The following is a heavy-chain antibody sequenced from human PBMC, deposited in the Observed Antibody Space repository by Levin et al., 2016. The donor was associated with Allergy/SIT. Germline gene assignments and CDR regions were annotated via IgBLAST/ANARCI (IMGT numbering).Heavy chain of an antibody. D-gene: IGHD3-10*01. J-gene: IGHJ4*02. CDR3: ARELPEDYYGSGSYLDY. CDR2: IYYSGST. Sequence: WIRQPPGKGLEWIGYIYYSGSTYYNPSLKSRVTISVDTSKNQFSLKLSSVTAADTAVYYCARELPEDYYGSGSYLDYWGQGTLVTVSS. V-gene: IGHV4-31*02.